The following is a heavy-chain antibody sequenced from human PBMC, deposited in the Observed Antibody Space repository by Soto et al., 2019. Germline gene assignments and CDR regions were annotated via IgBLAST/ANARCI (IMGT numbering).Heavy chain of an antibody. Sequence: ASVKVSCKASGYTFSAYGIAWVRQAPGQGLEWMGWISPYTGHTNYAQKVQGRVTVTTDSSTSTAYMELRSLTSDDTAVYYCARAYNDYPFDLWGQGTLVTVSS. CDR2: ISPYTGHT. V-gene: IGHV1-18*01. CDR1: GYTFSAYG. D-gene: IGHD4-4*01. J-gene: IGHJ5*02. CDR3: ARAYNDYPFDL.